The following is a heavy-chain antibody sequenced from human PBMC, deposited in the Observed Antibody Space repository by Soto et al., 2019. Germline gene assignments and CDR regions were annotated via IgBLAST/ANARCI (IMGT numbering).Heavy chain of an antibody. J-gene: IGHJ3*02. CDR3: ARSLYYDFWSGYSPELYAFDI. Sequence: GGSLRLSCAASGFTFSSYGMHWVRQAPGKGLEWVAVIWYDGSNKYYADSVKGRFTISRDNSKNTLYLQMNSLRAEDTAVYYCARSLYYDFWSGYSPELYAFDIWGQGTMVTVSS. D-gene: IGHD3-3*01. CDR2: IWYDGSNK. CDR1: GFTFSSYG. V-gene: IGHV3-33*01.